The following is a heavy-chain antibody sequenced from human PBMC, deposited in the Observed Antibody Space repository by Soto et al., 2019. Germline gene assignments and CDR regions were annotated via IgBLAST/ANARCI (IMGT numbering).Heavy chain of an antibody. D-gene: IGHD3-10*01. Sequence: ASVKVSCKASGYTFTSYGISWVRQAPGHGLEWMGWISVYNGNTNYAQKFQGRVSMTTDTSTTTAYMDLRSLRSDDTAVYYCASDMWSFGSGSYSVDYWGQGTPVTVSS. CDR2: ISVYNGNT. V-gene: IGHV1-18*01. CDR3: ASDMWSFGSGSYSVDY. J-gene: IGHJ4*02. CDR1: GYTFTSYG.